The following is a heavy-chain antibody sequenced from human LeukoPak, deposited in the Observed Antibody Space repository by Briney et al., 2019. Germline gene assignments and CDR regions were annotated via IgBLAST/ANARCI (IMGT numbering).Heavy chain of an antibody. CDR1: GGSISSSGYY. V-gene: IGHV4-39*01. D-gene: IGHD3-3*01. CDR2: IYYSGSA. Sequence: PSETLSLTWAVSGGSISSSGYYWSWIRQPPGKGLEWIGTIYYSGSAYYNPSLKTQVTISVDTSKNQFSLKLGSVTAADTAVYFCARGSQVDDFWSGYRAPLDYWGQGTLVTVSS. J-gene: IGHJ4*02. CDR3: ARGSQVDDFWSGYRAPLDY.